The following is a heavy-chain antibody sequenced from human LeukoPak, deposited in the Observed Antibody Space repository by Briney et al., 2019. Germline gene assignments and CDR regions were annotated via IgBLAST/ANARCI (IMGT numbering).Heavy chain of an antibody. Sequence: SGTLSLTCAVSGGSISSSNWWSWVRQPPGKGLEWIGEIYHSGSTNYEPSLKSRVTISVDKSKNQFSLKVTSVTAADTAVYYCARGEAVGATRFDPWGQGTLVTVSS. J-gene: IGHJ5*02. CDR2: IYHSGST. V-gene: IGHV4-4*02. CDR1: GGSISSSNW. D-gene: IGHD1-26*01. CDR3: ARGEAVGATRFDP.